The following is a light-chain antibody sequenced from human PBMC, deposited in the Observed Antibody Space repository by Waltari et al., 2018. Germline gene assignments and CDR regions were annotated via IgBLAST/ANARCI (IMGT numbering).Light chain of an antibody. CDR3: QQYKSYPLT. J-gene: IGKJ1*01. Sequence: DIQMTQSPSTLSASVGDRVPITCRASQTNSTWLAWYQQKPGKAPNLLIYKASSLESGVPSRFSGSGSGTEITLNISSLQPDDFATYYCQQYKSYPLTFGQGTKVEIK. CDR1: QTNSTW. V-gene: IGKV1-5*03. CDR2: KAS.